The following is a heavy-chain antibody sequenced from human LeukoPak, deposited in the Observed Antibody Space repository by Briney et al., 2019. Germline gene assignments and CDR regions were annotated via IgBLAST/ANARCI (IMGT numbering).Heavy chain of an antibody. Sequence: ASVKVSCKASGGTFSSYAISWVRQAPGQGLEWMGRIIPIFGIANYAQKFQGRVTITADKSTSTAYMELSSLRAEDTAVYYCARGGMVELRGYYYYYGMDVWGQGTTVTVSS. CDR2: IIPIFGIA. CDR3: ARGGMVELRGYYYYYGMDV. J-gene: IGHJ6*02. D-gene: IGHD1-7*01. V-gene: IGHV1-69*04. CDR1: GGTFSSYA.